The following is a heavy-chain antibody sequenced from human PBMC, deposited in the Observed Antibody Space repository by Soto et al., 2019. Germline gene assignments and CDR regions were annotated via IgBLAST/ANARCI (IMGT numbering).Heavy chain of an antibody. CDR2: IYYRGTT. CDR1: GVSTSNHY. D-gene: IGHD2-2*01. CDR3: ARGGGSPYHDHEFDY. J-gene: IGHJ4*02. V-gene: IGHV4-59*11. Sequence: QVQLQESGPGLVKPLETLSLTCSVSGVSTSNHYWTWIRKPPGQGPEWIGCIYYRGTTNYNASFNSRVTISVDTSKNQFSLKLTSVTTADTAVYYCARGGGSPYHDHEFDYWGQGILVTVSS.